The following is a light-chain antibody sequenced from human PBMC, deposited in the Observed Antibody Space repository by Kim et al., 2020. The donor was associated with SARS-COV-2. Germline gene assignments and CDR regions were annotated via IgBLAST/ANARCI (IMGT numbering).Light chain of an antibody. CDR3: SAHAGGNNWKV. CDR1: SSDVGGYKY. J-gene: IGLJ2*01. CDR2: EVS. Sequence: SVSISCTGTSSDVGGYKYVSWYQQHPGKAPKLMIYEVSKRPSGVPDRFSGSKSGNTASLTVSGLQAEDEADYYCSAHAGGNNWKVFGGGTQLTVL. V-gene: IGLV2-8*01.